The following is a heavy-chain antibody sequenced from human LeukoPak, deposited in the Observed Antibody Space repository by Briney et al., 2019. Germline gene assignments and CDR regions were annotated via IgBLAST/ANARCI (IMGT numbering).Heavy chain of an antibody. CDR2: IYYDGSNK. J-gene: IGHJ4*02. V-gene: IGHV3-33*06. CDR1: GFTFSNYG. D-gene: IGHD5-18*01. CDR3: AKDSRDVDSAIDY. Sequence: GGSLRLSCATSGFTFSNYGMHWVRQAPGKGLEWVAVIYYDGSNKYYADSVKGRFTISRDNSKNTLYLQMNSLRAEDMAVYYCAKDSRDVDSAIDYWGQGTLVTVSS.